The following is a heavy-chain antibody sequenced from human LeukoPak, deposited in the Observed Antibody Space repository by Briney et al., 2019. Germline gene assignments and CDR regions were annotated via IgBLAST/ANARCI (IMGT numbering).Heavy chain of an antibody. V-gene: IGHV3-21*01. D-gene: IGHD1-14*01. CDR1: GFTFSSYS. CDR2: ISSSSSYI. CDR3: ARDSPGALDY. Sequence: GGSLRLSCAASGFTFSSYSMNWVRQAPGKGLEWVSSISSSSSYIYHADSVKGRFTISRDNAKNSLYLQMNSLRAEDTAVYYCARDSPGALDYWGQGTLVTVSS. J-gene: IGHJ4*02.